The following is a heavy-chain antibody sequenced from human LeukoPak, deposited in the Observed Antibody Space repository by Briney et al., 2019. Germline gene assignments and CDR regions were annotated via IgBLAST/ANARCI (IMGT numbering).Heavy chain of an antibody. V-gene: IGHV1-18*01. J-gene: IGHJ4*02. CDR2: ISAYNGRT. CDR1: GYTFTDYG. Sequence: ASVKVSCKTSGYTFTDYGITWVRQAPGQGLEWVGWISAYNGRTNYAQKFQGRVTMTIDTSTTTAYMDLRSLTSDDTAIYYCTKGGAMVATVDFWGQRTLVTVSS. D-gene: IGHD5-18*01. CDR3: TKGGAMVATVDF.